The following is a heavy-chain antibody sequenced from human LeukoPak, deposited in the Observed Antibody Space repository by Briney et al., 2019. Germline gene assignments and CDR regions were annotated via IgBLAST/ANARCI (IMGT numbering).Heavy chain of an antibody. Sequence: QPGRSLRLSCAASGFTFSSYGMHWVRQAPGKGLEWVAVIWYDGSNKYYADSVKGRFTISRDNSKNTLYLQMNSLRAEDTAVYYCARDGFRGSYFDYWGQGTLATVSS. D-gene: IGHD1-26*01. V-gene: IGHV3-33*01. CDR3: ARDGFRGSYFDY. CDR1: GFTFSSYG. J-gene: IGHJ4*02. CDR2: IWYDGSNK.